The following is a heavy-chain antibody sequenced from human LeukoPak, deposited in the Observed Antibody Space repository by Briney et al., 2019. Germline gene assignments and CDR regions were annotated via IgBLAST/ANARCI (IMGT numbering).Heavy chain of an antibody. CDR2: IYYSGST. CDR3: ARSDYYYDSSGYPTPGY. Sequence: PSETLSLTCTVSGGSISSGDYYWSWIRQPPGKGLEWIGYIYYSGSTYYNPSLKSRVTISVDTSENQFSLKLSSVTAADTAVYYCARSDYYYDSSGYPTPGYWGQGTLVTVSS. J-gene: IGHJ4*02. D-gene: IGHD3-22*01. CDR1: GGSISSGDYY. V-gene: IGHV4-30-4*01.